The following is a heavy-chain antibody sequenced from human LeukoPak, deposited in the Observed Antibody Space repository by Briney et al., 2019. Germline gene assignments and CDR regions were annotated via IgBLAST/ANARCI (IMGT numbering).Heavy chain of an antibody. V-gene: IGHV4-59*01. D-gene: IGHD2-2*01. CDR1: GFTFSSYW. J-gene: IGHJ4*02. CDR2: IHYSGST. CDR3: ATADSTSWVDY. Sequence: GSLRLSCAASGFTFSSYWMSWIRQPPGKGLEWIGYIHYSGSTNYSPSLKSRVTISVDTSKNQFSLKLSSVTAADTAVYYCATADSTSWVDYWGQGTLVTVSS.